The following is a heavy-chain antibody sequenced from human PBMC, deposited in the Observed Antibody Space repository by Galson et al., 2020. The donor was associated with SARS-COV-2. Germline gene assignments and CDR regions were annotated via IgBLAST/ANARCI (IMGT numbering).Heavy chain of an antibody. CDR3: ARGGIAVAGLGYYYYYGMDV. D-gene: IGHD6-19*01. Sequence: ETSETLSLTCAVYGGSFSGYYWSWIRQPPGKGLEWIGEINHSGSTNYNPSLKSRVTISVDTSKNQFSLKLSSVTAADTAVYYCARGGIAVAGLGYYYYYGMDVWGQGTTVTVSS. CDR1: GGSFSGYY. V-gene: IGHV4-34*01. CDR2: INHSGST. J-gene: IGHJ6*02.